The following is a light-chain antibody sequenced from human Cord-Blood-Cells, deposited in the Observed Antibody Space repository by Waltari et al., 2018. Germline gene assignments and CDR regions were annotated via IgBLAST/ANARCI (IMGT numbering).Light chain of an antibody. V-gene: IGLV2-23*01. CDR3: CSYAGSSTWV. CDR1: SSAVGSYNL. J-gene: IGLJ3*02. Sequence: QSALTQPASVSGSPGQSITLSCPGTSSAVGSYNLFSWYQQHPGKAPKLMIYEGSKRPSGVSNRFSGSKSGNTASLTISGLQAEDEADYYCCSYAGSSTWVFGGGTKLTVL. CDR2: EGS.